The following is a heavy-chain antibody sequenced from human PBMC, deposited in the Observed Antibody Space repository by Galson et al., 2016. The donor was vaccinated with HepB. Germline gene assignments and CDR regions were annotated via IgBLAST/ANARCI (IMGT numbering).Heavy chain of an antibody. J-gene: IGHJ4*02. CDR1: GFTVSINY. CDR3: AKCDSSGYYFSY. V-gene: IGHV3-66*02. CDR2: VYSGGST. D-gene: IGHD3-22*01. Sequence: SPRLSCAASGFTVSINYMSWVRQAPGKGLEWVSIVYSGGSTHYADSVKGRFTISRDNSKNTLDLQMNSLRAEDTAVYYCAKCDSSGYYFSYWGQGTLVTVSS.